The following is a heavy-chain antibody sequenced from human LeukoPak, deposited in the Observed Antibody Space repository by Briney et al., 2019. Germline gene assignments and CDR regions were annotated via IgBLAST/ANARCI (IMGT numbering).Heavy chain of an antibody. CDR3: ARGSIAAAGRWVYYYYGMDV. D-gene: IGHD6-13*01. CDR2: INHSGST. CDR1: GFTFSSFP. V-gene: IGHV4-34*01. Sequence: GSLRLSCAVSGFTFSSFPMTWVRQPPGKGLEWIGEINHSGSTNYNPSLKSRVTISVDTSKNQFSLKLSSVTAADTAVYYCARGSIAAAGRWVYYYYGMDVWGQGTTVTVSS. J-gene: IGHJ6*02.